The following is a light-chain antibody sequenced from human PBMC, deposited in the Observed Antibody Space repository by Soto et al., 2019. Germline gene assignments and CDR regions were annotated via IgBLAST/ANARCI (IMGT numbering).Light chain of an antibody. V-gene: IGKV3-11*01. Sequence: ENVLTQFPATLSLSPGERATLSCRASQSIGSYLAWYQQKPGQAPRLLIYDASNRATGIPARFSGSGSETDFTLTIDSLEPEDFAIYYCQQRNIWPLTFGPGTRVEIK. CDR3: QQRNIWPLT. J-gene: IGKJ3*01. CDR2: DAS. CDR1: QSIGSY.